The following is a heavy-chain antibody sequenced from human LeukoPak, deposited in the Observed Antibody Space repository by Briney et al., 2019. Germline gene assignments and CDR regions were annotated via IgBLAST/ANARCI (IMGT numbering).Heavy chain of an antibody. CDR3: AKDAQRGFDYSNSLEY. V-gene: IGHV3-33*06. J-gene: IGHJ4*02. CDR1: GFTFSHYG. Sequence: GGSLRLSCAASGFTFSHYGMHWVRQAPGKGLEWVAVIWNDGTNRYYGDSVKGRFTISRDDSKNTVYLQMNGLRAGDTAVYYCAKDAQRGFDYSNSLEYWGQGALVTVSS. D-gene: IGHD4-11*01. CDR2: IWNDGTNR.